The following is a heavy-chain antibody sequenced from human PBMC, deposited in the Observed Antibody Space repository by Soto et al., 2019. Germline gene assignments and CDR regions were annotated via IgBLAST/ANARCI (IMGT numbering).Heavy chain of an antibody. Sequence: EVQLLESGGGLVQPGRSLRLSCAASGFTFSSYAMSWVRHAPWKGLEWVSAISGSGGTTYYAASVKGRFTISRDKSKKTPSLKMNSGTGERRALYYSAIFFVQTGRHSGWPGPFLYWGQGTLVSVSS. D-gene: IGHD6-25*01. J-gene: IGHJ4*02. V-gene: IGHV3-23*01. CDR2: ISGSGGTT. CDR3: AIFFVQTGRHSGWPGPFLY. CDR1: GFTFSSYA.